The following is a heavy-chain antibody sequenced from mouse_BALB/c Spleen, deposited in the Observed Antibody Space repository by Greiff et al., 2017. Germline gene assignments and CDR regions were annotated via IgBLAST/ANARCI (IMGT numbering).Heavy chain of an antibody. Sequence: EVKLVASGGGLVKPGGSLKLSCAASGFTFSDYYMYWVRQTPEKRLEWVATISDGGSYTYYPDSVKGRFTISRDNAKNNLYLQMSSLKSEDTAMYYCARDGNYYYGSSYVGYWGQGTTLTVSS. CDR3: ARDGNYYYGSSYVGY. V-gene: IGHV5-4*02. J-gene: IGHJ2*01. CDR2: ISDGGSYT. CDR1: GFTFSDYY. D-gene: IGHD1-1*01.